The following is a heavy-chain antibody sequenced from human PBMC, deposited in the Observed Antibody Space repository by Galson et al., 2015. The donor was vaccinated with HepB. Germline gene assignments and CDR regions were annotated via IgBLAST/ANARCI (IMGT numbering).Heavy chain of an antibody. V-gene: IGHV3-30*18. CDR2: ISYDGSNK. D-gene: IGHD3-10*01. J-gene: IGHJ4*02. CDR3: AKDRGYYGSGGYGHFDY. Sequence: SLRLSCAASGFTFSSYGMHWVRQAPGKGLEWVAVISYDGSNKYFADSVKGRFTISRDNSKNTLYLQMNSLRAEDTAVYYCAKDRGYYGSGGYGHFDYWGQGTLVTVSS. CDR1: GFTFSSYG.